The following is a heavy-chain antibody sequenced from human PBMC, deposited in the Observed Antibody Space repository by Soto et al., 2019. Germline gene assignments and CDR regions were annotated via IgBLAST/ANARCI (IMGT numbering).Heavy chain of an antibody. CDR2: IIPILGIA. CDR1: GGTFSSYT. D-gene: IGHD4-17*01. J-gene: IGHJ6*02. CDR3: ARAGDNGDSNYGMDG. V-gene: IGHV1-69*02. Sequence: QVQLVQSGAEVKKPGSSVKVSCKASGGTFSSYTISWVRQAPGQGLEWMGRIIPILGIANYAQKFQGRVTLTADKSTSTAYMRLSSLRSEDTAVYYCARAGDNGDSNYGMDGWGQGTTVTVSS.